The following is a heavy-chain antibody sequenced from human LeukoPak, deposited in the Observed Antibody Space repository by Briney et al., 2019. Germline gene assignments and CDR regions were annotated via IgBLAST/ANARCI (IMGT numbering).Heavy chain of an antibody. V-gene: IGHV4-34*01. CDR1: GGSLSGYY. J-gene: IGHJ4*02. CDR2: INHSGST. CDR3: ARAIAAIDY. D-gene: IGHD6-13*01. Sequence: PSETLSLTCAVYGGSLSGYYWSWIRQPPGKGLEWIGEINHSGSTNYNPSLKSRVTISVDTSKNQFSLKLSSVTAADTAVYYCARAIAAIDYWGQGTLVTVSS.